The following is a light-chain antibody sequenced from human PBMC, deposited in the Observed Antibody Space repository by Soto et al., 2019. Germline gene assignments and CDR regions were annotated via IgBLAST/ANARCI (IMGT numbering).Light chain of an antibody. CDR1: QNIHNH. J-gene: IGKJ5*01. Sequence: EKLMSQSPATLSVSPGERVTLSCRASQNIHNHMSWFLQKPGQTPRLLIYDAIIRAADVPARFSGSWSGTEFTLTINSLQSEDFAVYYCQQYNTWRSISFGQGTRLEIK. CDR3: QQYNTWRSIS. CDR2: DAI. V-gene: IGKV3-15*01.